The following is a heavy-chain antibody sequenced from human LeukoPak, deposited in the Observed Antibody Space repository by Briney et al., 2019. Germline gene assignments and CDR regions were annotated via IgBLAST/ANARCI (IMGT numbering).Heavy chain of an antibody. J-gene: IGHJ4*02. D-gene: IGHD4-17*01. V-gene: IGHV4-34*01. Sequence: SETLSLTCAVYGGSFSGYYWSWIRQPPGKGLEWIGYIYHSGSTYYNPSLKSRVTISVDTSKNQFSLKLSSVTAADTAVYYCARSSNYGDESPYYFDYWGQGTLVTVSS. CDR2: IYHSGST. CDR3: ARSSNYGDESPYYFDY. CDR1: GGSFSGYY.